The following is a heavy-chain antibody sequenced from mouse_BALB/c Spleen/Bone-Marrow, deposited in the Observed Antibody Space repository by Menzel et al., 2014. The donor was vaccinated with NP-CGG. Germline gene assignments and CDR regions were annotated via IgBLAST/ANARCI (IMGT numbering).Heavy chain of an antibody. Sequence: VQLKESGGGLVKPGGSLKLSCAASGFTFSNYTMSWVRQTPEKRLEWVATIRSGGSYXXYPDSVKGRFTISRDNAKNTLYLQMSSLKSEDTAMYYCTRGDYNGSSYGPSFEYWGQGTTLTVSS. CDR2: IRSGGSYX. CDR1: GFTFSNYT. J-gene: IGHJ2*01. CDR3: TRGDYNGSSYGPSFEY. D-gene: IGHD1-1*01. V-gene: IGHV5-6-4*01.